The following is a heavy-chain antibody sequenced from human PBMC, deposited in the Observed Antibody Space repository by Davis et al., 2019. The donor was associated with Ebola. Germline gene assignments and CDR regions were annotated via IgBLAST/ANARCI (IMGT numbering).Heavy chain of an antibody. CDR1: GFTFSSYW. Sequence: GGSLRLSCAASGFTFSSYWMNWVRQAPGKGLEWVSYISDSSTTIYYADSVKGRFTISRDNAKNSLYLQMNSLRDEDTAVYYCATDRNWDFNYWGQGTLVTVSS. V-gene: IGHV3-48*02. D-gene: IGHD7-27*01. CDR2: ISDSSTTI. J-gene: IGHJ4*02. CDR3: ATDRNWDFNY.